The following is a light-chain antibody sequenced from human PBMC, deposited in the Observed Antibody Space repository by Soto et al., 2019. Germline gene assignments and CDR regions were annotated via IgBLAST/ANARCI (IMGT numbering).Light chain of an antibody. CDR2: EVS. V-gene: IGLV2-14*01. CDR3: NSYRHSTTLV. J-gene: IGLJ1*01. CDR1: SSDVGGYNS. Sequence: QSALTQPASVSGSPGQSITISCTGTSSDVGGYNSVSWFQQHLSKAPKLIIYEVSHRPSGVSIRFSGSKSGNTASLTISGLQADDEADYYCNSYRHSTTLVFGTGTKLTVL.